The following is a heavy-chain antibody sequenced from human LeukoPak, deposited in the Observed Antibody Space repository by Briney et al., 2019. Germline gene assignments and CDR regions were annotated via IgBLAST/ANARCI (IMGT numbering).Heavy chain of an antibody. D-gene: IGHD6-13*01. CDR2: IVPIFGTA. CDR1: GGTFSSYA. V-gene: IGHV1-69*13. J-gene: IGHJ4*02. Sequence: ASVKVSCKASGGTFSSYAISWVRQAPGQGLGWMGGIVPIFGTANYAQKFQGRVTITADESTSTAYMELSSLRSEDTAVYYCAGIAAAGRFDYWGQGTLVTVSS. CDR3: AGIAAAGRFDY.